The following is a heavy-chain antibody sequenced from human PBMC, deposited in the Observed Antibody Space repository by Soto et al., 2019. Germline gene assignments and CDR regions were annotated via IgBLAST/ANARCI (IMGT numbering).Heavy chain of an antibody. V-gene: IGHV3-30-3*01. CDR1: RFTFRNHS. Sequence: GGSLRLSRAASRFTFRNHSIHWVGQATGKDMKALTGRTYDGSNAFYRDSVKGRFSIARDNSKNTLYVHMNSLRSEDTRVYYCARGDREDILVVVGARPGEYGIDIWGQGTTVTVSS. J-gene: IGHJ6*02. D-gene: IGHD2-15*01. CDR3: ARGDREDILVVVGARPGEYGIDI. CDR2: RTYDGSNA.